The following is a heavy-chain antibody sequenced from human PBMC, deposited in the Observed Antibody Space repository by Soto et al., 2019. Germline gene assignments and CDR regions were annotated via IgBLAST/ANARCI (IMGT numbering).Heavy chain of an antibody. D-gene: IGHD2-2*01. V-gene: IGHV5-51*01. CDR1: GYSFTKYW. CDR2: IDPSDSDT. J-gene: IGHJ4*01. CDR3: ARHLVGSTRGNLDY. Sequence: GESLKISWKGSGYSFTKYWISWVRQMPGKGLEWMGRIDPSDSDTRYSPSFQGQVTISADTSITTAYLMCSGIMSSDTAMYFCARHLVGSTRGNLDYWGQGTLVTVSS.